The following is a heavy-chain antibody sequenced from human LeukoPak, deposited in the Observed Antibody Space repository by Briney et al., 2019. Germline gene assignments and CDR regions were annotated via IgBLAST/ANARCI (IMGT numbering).Heavy chain of an antibody. CDR2: ISYDGSNK. J-gene: IGHJ4*02. CDR3: ARVNSNNFDF. D-gene: IGHD4-11*01. Sequence: GGSLRLSCAASGFTFSSYAMYWVRQAPGKGLEWVAVISYDGSNKYYADSVKGRFTISRDNSKNTLYLQMNSLRVEDAAVYHCARVNSNNFDFWGQGTLVTVSS. V-gene: IGHV3-30-3*01. CDR1: GFTFSSYA.